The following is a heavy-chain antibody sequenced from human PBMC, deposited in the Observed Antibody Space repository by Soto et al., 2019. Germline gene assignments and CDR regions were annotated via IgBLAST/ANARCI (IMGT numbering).Heavy chain of an antibody. D-gene: IGHD2-21*02. CDR2: ISSDGNNK. CDR3: XXXXRGGNSGYYLDY. J-gene: IGHJ4*02. V-gene: IGHV3-30-3*01. CDR1: GFTFSNYA. Sequence: QVQLVESGGGVVQPGRSLRLSCAASGFTFSNYAMHWVRQAPGKGLEWVTVISSDGNNKYYADSVKGRFTISRDNSKXXXXXXXXXXXXXXXXXXXXXXXXRGGNSGYYLDYWGQGTLVTVSS.